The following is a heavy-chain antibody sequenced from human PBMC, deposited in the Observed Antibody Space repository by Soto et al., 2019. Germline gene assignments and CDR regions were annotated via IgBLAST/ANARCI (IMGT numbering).Heavy chain of an antibody. CDR2: ISTSGSTT. J-gene: IGHJ4*02. Sequence: EVQLVESGGGLVQPGGSLRLSCEASGFAFRSYEMNWVRQAPGKGLEWVSYISTSGSTTYYTDSVKGRFTISRDNAENSLYLQMNSLTAEDTAVYYCARDPVEYSSSPGNFDYWGQGTLVTVSS. V-gene: IGHV3-48*03. CDR3: ARDPVEYSSSPGNFDY. CDR1: GFAFRSYE. D-gene: IGHD6-6*01.